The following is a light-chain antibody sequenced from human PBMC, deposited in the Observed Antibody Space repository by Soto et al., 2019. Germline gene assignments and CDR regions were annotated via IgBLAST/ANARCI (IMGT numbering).Light chain of an antibody. CDR1: SSDVGYYNY. J-gene: IGLJ1*01. CDR2: EVS. V-gene: IGLV2-14*01. CDR3: SSYSTSSTHV. Sequence: QSALTQPASVSGSPGQSITISCTGTSSDVGYYNYVSWYQQHPGKAPKLMIYEVSNRPSGVSHRFSGSKSGNTASLTISGLQAEDEGDYYSSSYSTSSTHVFGTGTKLTVL.